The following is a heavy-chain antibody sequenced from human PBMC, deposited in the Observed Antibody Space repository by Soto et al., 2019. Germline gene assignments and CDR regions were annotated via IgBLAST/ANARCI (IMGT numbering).Heavy chain of an antibody. CDR2: ISIDGTRT. CDR3: VRDLGSSDLDL. V-gene: IGHV3-30*01. J-gene: IGHJ5*02. D-gene: IGHD6-13*01. CDR1: GFSLYSYV. Sequence: QAQLVESGGGVVQPGGSLRLSCVASGFSLYSYVIHWVRQTPGKGLEWVAVISIDGTRTYYADSVKGRFTVSKDNSKNTQYLQMFGLTIEDTAMYYCVRDLGSSDLDLWGQGTLVTVSS.